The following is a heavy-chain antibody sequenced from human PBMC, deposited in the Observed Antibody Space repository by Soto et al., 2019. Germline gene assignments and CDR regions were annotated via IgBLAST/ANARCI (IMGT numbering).Heavy chain of an antibody. CDR1: GFTFDDYA. CDR3: AKGNSYSYYYGMDV. V-gene: IGHV3-9*01. J-gene: IGHJ6*02. Sequence: LRLSCAASGFTFDDYAMDWVRQAPGKGLEWVSGISWNSGNIGYADSVKGRFTISRDNAKNSLYLQMNSLRAEDTALYYCAKGNSYSYYYGMDVWGQGTTVTVS. D-gene: IGHD5-18*01. CDR2: ISWNSGNI.